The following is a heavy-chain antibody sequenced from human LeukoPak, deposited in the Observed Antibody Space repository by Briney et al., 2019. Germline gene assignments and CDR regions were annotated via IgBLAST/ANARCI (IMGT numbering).Heavy chain of an antibody. D-gene: IGHD6-13*01. J-gene: IGHJ5*02. Sequence: SETLSLTCTVSGYSISSGYYWGWIRQPPGKGLEWIGSIYHSGSTYYNPSLKSRVTISVDTSKNQFSLKLSSVTAADTAVYYCARGGVQQQLVLDWFDPWGQGTLVTVSS. CDR1: GYSISSGYY. V-gene: IGHV4-38-2*02. CDR2: IYHSGST. CDR3: ARGGVQQQLVLDWFDP.